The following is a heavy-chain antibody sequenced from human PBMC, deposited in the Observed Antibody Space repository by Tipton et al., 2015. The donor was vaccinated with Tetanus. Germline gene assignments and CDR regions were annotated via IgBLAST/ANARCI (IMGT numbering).Heavy chain of an antibody. J-gene: IGHJ4*02. CDR2: IIPIFGTA. D-gene: IGHD3-10*02. CDR3: ARFPYYYERGPFDY. V-gene: IGHV1-69*01. Sequence: QSGPEVKKPGSSVKVSCKASGGTFSSYAISWVRQAPGQGLEWMGGIIPIFGTANYAQKFQDRVTITADESTSTAYMELGSLRSEDTAVYYCARFPYYYERGPFDYWGQRPLVTVSS. CDR1: GGTFSSYA.